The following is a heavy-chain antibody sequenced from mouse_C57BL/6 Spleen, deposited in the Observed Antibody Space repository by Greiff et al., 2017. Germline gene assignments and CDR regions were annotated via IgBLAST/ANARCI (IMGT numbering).Heavy chain of an antibody. J-gene: IGHJ4*01. CDR3: ARGDYGSSYAMDY. D-gene: IGHD1-1*01. Sequence: EVKLVESGGGLVKPGGSLKLSCAASGFTFSDYGMHWVRQAPEKGLEWVAYISSGSSTIYYADTVKGRCTISRDNAKNTLFLQMTSLRSEDTAMYYCARGDYGSSYAMDYWGQGTSVTVSS. CDR2: ISSGSSTI. CDR1: GFTFSDYG. V-gene: IGHV5-17*01.